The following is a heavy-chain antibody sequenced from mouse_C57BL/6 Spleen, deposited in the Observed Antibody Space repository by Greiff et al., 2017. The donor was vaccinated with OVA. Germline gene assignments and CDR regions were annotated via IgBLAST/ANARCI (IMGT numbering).Heavy chain of an antibody. J-gene: IGHJ4*01. CDR1: GYTFTNYW. CDR3: ARCDYDGYYAMDY. D-gene: IGHD2-4*01. CDR2: IYPGGGYT. V-gene: IGHV1-63*01. Sequence: VQLKESGAELVRPGTSVKMSCKASGYTFTNYWIGWAKQRPGHGLEWIGDIYPGGGYTNYNEKFKGKATLTADKSSSTAYMQFSSLTSEDSAIYYCARCDYDGYYAMDYWGQGPSVTVSS.